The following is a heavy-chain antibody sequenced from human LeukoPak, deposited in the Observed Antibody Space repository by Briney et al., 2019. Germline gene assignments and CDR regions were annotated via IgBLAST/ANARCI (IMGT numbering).Heavy chain of an antibody. V-gene: IGHV1-3*01. CDR2: INAYNGDT. CDR3: ARGSSSDWPLEY. J-gene: IGHJ4*02. CDR1: GYTFINYA. Sequence: GASVKVSCKASGYTFINYAIHWVRQAPGQRLEWMGWINAYNGDTEYSQKFQGRVTITRDTSASTAYMELSTLRSGDTAVYYCARGSSSDWPLEYWGRGILVTVSS. D-gene: IGHD6-19*01.